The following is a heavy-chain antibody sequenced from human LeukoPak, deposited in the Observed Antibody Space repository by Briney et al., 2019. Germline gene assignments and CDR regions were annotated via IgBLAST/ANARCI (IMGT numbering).Heavy chain of an antibody. Sequence: PGGSLRLSCAASGSTFSNAWMSWVRQAPGKGLERVGSIKSKTDGGTTDYAAPVKGRFTISRDDSKHTLYLQMNSLKTEDTAVYYCTTVISPNRQSRWGYFQHRGQGTLVTVSS. D-gene: IGHD3-16*01. V-gene: IGHV3-15*01. CDR3: TTVISPNRQSRWGYFQH. CDR2: IKSKTDGGTT. CDR1: GSTFSNAW. J-gene: IGHJ1*01.